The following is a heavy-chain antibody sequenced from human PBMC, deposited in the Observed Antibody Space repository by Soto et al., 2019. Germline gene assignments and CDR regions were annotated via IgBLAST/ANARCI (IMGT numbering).Heavy chain of an antibody. CDR3: ASYVVGGRDFITIFGVVTRDYFDY. J-gene: IGHJ4*02. V-gene: IGHV4-31*03. D-gene: IGHD3-3*01. CDR1: GGSISSGGYY. CDR2: IYYSGST. Sequence: PSETLSLTCTVSGGSISSGGYYWSWIRQHPGKGLEWIGYIYYSGSTYYNPSLKSRVTISVDTSKNQFSLKLSSVTAADTAVYYCASYVVGGRDFITIFGVVTRDYFDYWGQGTLVTVSS.